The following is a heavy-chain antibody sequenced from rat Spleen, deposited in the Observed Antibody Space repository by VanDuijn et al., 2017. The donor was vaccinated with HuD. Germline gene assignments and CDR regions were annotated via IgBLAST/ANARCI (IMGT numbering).Heavy chain of an antibody. J-gene: IGHJ2*01. CDR2: MWSGGSS. Sequence: QVQLKESGPGLVQPSQTLSLTCTVSGFPLSSYNVHWVRQPPGKGLEWMGAMWSGGSSNYNSALKSRLSISRDTSNNQVFLKMNSLQTEDTAVYFCASGIHDYWGQGVMVTVSS. D-gene: IGHD1-4*01. CDR3: ASGIHDY. CDR1: GFPLSSYN. V-gene: IGHV2-45*01.